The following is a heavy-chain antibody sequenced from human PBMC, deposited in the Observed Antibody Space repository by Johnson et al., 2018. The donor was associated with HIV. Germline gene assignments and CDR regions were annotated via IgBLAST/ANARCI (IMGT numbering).Heavy chain of an antibody. CDR2: ISYDGSNK. CDR1: GFTFSSYG. Sequence: QVQLVESGGGLVQPGGSLRLSCAASGFTFSSYGMHWVRQAPGKGLEWVAVISYDGSNKYYADSVKGRFTISSDNSKNTLYLQMNSLRAEDTAVYYCAKDVNEWVAWIQLWAPAFDIWGQGTMVTVSS. D-gene: IGHD5-18*01. J-gene: IGHJ3*02. V-gene: IGHV3-30*18. CDR3: AKDVNEWVAWIQLWAPAFDI.